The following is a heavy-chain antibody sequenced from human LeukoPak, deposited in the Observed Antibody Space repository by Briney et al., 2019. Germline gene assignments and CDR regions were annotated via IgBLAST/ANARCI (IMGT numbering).Heavy chain of an antibody. J-gene: IGHJ4*02. Sequence: PGGSLRLSCAASGFTFSSYSMNWVRQAPGKGLEWVSSISSSSSYIYYADSVKGRFTISRDNAKNSLYLQMNSLRAEDTAVYYYARGYCSGGSCYFNTFDYWGQGTLVTVSS. CDR3: ARGYCSGGSCYFNTFDY. CDR2: ISSSSSYI. D-gene: IGHD2-15*01. V-gene: IGHV3-21*01. CDR1: GFTFSSYS.